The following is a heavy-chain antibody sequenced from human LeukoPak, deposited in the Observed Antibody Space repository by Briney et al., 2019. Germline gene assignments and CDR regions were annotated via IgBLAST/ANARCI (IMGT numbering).Heavy chain of an antibody. V-gene: IGHV4-59*01. CDR3: ARGEYDYVWGSYRLDP. CDR2: IYYSGST. CDR1: GGSLSSYY. Sequence: SETLSLTCTVSGGSLSSYYWGWIRQPPGKGLEWIGYIYYSGSTNYNPSLKSRVTISVDTSKNQFSLKLSSVTAADTAVYYCARGEYDYVWGSYRLDPWGQGTLVTVSS. D-gene: IGHD3-16*02. J-gene: IGHJ5*02.